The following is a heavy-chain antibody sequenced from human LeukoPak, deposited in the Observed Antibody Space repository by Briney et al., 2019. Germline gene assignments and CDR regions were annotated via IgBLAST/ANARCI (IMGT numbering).Heavy chain of an antibody. CDR3: SRGASYYVSGSYYKAADY. J-gene: IGHJ4*02. V-gene: IGHV1-46*01. CDR1: GYTFTSYY. CDR2: INPSGGST. D-gene: IGHD3-10*01. Sequence: ASVKVSCKASGYTFTSYYMHWVRQAPGQGLEWMGIINPSGGSTSYAQKFQGRVTMTRDTSTSTVYMELSSLRSEDTAVYYCSRGASYYVSGSYYKAADYWGQGTLVTVSA.